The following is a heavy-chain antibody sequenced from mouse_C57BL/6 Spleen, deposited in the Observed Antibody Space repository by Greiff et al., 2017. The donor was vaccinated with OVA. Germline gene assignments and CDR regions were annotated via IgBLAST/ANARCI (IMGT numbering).Heavy chain of an antibody. CDR2: ISSGSSTI. J-gene: IGHJ4*01. CDR3: ARSPLLRYAMDY. Sequence: DVMLVESGGGLVKPGGSLKLSCAASGFTFSDYGMHWVRQAPEKGLEWVAYISSGSSTIYYADTVKGRFTISRDNAKNTLFLQMTSLRSEDTAMYYCARSPLLRYAMDYWGQGTSVTVSS. V-gene: IGHV5-17*01. CDR1: GFTFSDYG. D-gene: IGHD1-2*01.